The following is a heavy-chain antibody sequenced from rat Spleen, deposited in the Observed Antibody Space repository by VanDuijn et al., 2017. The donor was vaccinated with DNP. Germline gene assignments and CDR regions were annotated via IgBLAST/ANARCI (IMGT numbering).Heavy chain of an antibody. CDR2: ISTSGNRT. CDR3: ARQQLPFDY. V-gene: IGHV5-25*01. CDR1: GFTFSDYY. D-gene: IGHD1-10*01. J-gene: IGHJ2*01. Sequence: EVQLVESGGGLVQPGRSLKLSCAASGFTFSDYYMAWVRQAPTKGLEWVATISTSGNRTHYPDSVKGRFTISRDNAKSSLYLQMNSLKSEDTATYYCARQQLPFDYWGQGVMVTVSS.